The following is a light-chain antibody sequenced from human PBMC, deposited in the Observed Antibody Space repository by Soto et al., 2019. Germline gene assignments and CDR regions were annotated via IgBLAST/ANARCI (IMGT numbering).Light chain of an antibody. V-gene: IGLV2-14*01. Sequence: QSVLTQPASVSGSPGQSITISCTGTRSDVGGYKYVSWYQQHPGKAPKLMIYEVSNWPSGISNRFSGSKSGNTASLTISGLHPEEEADYYCSSYTTSSTTYVFGTGTKVTVL. CDR2: EVS. CDR1: RSDVGGYKY. J-gene: IGLJ1*01. CDR3: SSYTTSSTTYV.